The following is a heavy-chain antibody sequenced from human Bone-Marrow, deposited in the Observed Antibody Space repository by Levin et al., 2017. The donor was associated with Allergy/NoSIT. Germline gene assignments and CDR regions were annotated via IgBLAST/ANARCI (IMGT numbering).Heavy chain of an antibody. D-gene: IGHD6-19*01. CDR2: IYYSGTI. Sequence: SETLSLTCSVSDDSVSSGRYCWSWIRQPPGGGLEWMGSIYYSGTIHYNPSLKSRVTLSIEASKNQFSLNLTSVTAADTAVYYCARGQYSSGWDQSFGYWGQGTLVSVSS. CDR1: DDSVSSGRYC. CDR3: ARGQYSSGWDQSFGY. J-gene: IGHJ4*02. V-gene: IGHV4-61*01.